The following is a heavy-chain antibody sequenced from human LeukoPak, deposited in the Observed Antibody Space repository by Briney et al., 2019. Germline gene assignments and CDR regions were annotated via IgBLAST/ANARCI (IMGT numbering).Heavy chain of an antibody. CDR1: GYDFSTYG. D-gene: IGHD6-19*01. J-gene: IGHJ4*02. CDR3: ARAFSASKSCDY. Sequence: GASVKVSCRTPGYDFSTYGITWVRQAPGQGLEYMGWIRPSNGNRNYAQKFQDRVTLTTDTSTSTVYMELRSLRSDDTSVYYCARAFSASKSCDYWGQGTLVTVSS. V-gene: IGHV1-18*01. CDR2: IRPSNGNR.